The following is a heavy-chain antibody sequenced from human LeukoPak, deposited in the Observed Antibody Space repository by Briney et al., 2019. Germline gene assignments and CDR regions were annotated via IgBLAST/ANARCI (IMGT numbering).Heavy chain of an antibody. CDR3: ARDGTREYSSGWYYFDY. Sequence: PGGSLRLSCAASGFTFSSYAMNWVRQAPGKGLEWVSSISSSSSYIYYADSVKGRFTISRDNAKNSLYLQMNSLRAEDTAVYYCARDGTREYSSGWYYFDYWGQGTLVTVSS. J-gene: IGHJ4*02. CDR2: ISSSSSYI. CDR1: GFTFSSYA. D-gene: IGHD6-19*01. V-gene: IGHV3-21*01.